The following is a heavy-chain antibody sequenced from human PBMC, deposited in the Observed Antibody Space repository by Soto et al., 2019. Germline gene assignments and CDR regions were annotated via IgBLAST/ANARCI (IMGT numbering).Heavy chain of an antibody. D-gene: IGHD2-21*02. V-gene: IGHV3-48*01. CDR1: GFTFSSYS. CDR2: ISSSSSTI. CDR3: AREGGDWGTDAFDI. J-gene: IGHJ3*02. Sequence: EVQLVESGGGLVQPGGSLRLSCAASGFTFSSYSMNWVRQAPGKGLEWVSYISSSSSTIYYADSVKGRFTISRDNAKNSLYLQMNSLRAEDTAVYYCAREGGDWGTDAFDIWGQGTMVTVSS.